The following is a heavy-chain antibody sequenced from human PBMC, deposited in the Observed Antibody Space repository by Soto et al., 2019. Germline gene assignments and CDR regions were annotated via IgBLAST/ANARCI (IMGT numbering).Heavy chain of an antibody. Sequence: QVQLVQSGAEVKELGSSVKVSCKTSGGTFTTSSFVWVRQGPGQGLEWMGGILPIFSKTNFAPKFQGRVTFTADESTRTVYMDLSSLRSEDTAIYYCATDVVRSSGGDSWGQGTLVTVSS. J-gene: IGHJ4*02. CDR1: GGTFTTSS. CDR3: ATDVVRSSGGDS. D-gene: IGHD2-15*01. V-gene: IGHV1-69*01. CDR2: ILPIFSKT.